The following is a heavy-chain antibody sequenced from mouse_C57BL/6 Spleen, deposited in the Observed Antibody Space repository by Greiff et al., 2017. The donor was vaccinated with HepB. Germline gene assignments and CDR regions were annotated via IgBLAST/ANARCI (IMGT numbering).Heavy chain of an antibody. J-gene: IGHJ2*01. CDR1: GFNIKDDY. D-gene: IGHD1-1*01. CDR3: TPSTVVPTGY. Sequence: VQLKQSGAELVRPGASVKLSCTASGFNIKDDYMHWVKQRPEQGLEWIGWIDPENGDTEYASKFQGKATITADTSSNTAYLQLSSLTSEDTAVYYCTPSTVVPTGYWGQGTTLTVSS. V-gene: IGHV14-4*01. CDR2: IDPENGDT.